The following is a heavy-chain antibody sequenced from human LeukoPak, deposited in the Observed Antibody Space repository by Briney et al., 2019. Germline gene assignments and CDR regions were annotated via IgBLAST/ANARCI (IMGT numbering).Heavy chain of an antibody. V-gene: IGHV3-33*01. Sequence: GRPLRLSCAASGFTFSGFGIHWVRQAPGEGLEWVTLIMYDGSNKYYADSVKGRFTTSRDNSKNTVYLQMDSLRAEDTAVYYCARDQSGGYSGFDPRDWGQGALVTVSS. CDR3: ARDQSGGYSGFDPRD. CDR1: GFTFSGFG. D-gene: IGHD5-12*01. CDR2: IMYDGSNK. J-gene: IGHJ4*02.